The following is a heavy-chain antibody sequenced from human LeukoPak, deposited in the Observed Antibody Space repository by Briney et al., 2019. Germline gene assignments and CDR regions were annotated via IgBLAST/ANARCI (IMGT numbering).Heavy chain of an antibody. CDR1: GFTVSSNY. D-gene: IGHD1-26*01. CDR2: ISIGSSSI. CDR3: ARDSGSYAR. Sequence: GGSLRLSCAASGFTVSSNYMNWFRQAPGKGLEWVSHISIGSSSIYYADSVKGRFTISRDNTKNSLYLQMNSLRAEDTAVYFCARDSGSYARWGQGTLVTVSS. V-gene: IGHV3-48*04. J-gene: IGHJ4*02.